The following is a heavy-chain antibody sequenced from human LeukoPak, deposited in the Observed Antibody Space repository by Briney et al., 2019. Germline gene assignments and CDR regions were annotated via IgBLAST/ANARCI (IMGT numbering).Heavy chain of an antibody. D-gene: IGHD4-17*01. J-gene: IGHJ4*02. Sequence: GASVKVSCKASGYTFTSYYMHWVRQAPGQGLEWMGIINPSGGSTSYAQKFQGRVTITRNTSISTAYMELSSLRSEDTAVYYCARVPTRLRSVTRNYFDYWGQGTLVTVSS. CDR2: INPSGGST. CDR1: GYTFTSYY. CDR3: ARVPTRLRSVTRNYFDY. V-gene: IGHV1-46*01.